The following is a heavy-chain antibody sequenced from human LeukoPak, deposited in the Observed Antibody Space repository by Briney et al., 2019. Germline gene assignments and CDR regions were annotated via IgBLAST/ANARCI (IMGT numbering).Heavy chain of an antibody. CDR3: ARVVLYYDFWSAYFHD. CDR2: ISYDGSNK. J-gene: IGHJ4*02. Sequence: QPGRSLRLSCAASGFTFSSYGMHWVRQAPGKGLEWVAVISYDGSNKYYADSVKGRFTISRDNSKNTLYLQMNSLRAEDTAVYYCARVVLYYDFWSAYFHDWGQGTLVTVSS. D-gene: IGHD3-3*01. CDR1: GFTFSSYG. V-gene: IGHV3-30*03.